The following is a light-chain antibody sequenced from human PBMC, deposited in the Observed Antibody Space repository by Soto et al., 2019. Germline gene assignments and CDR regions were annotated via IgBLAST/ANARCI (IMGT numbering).Light chain of an antibody. J-gene: IGKJ2*01. CDR1: QSVSSSY. Sequence: EIVLTQSPGTLSLSPGERATISCRASQSVSSSYLAWYQQKPGQAPRLLIYGASSRATGIPDMFSGSGSGTYFTLTSSRLEPEDFAVYYCQQYGSSSYTFGQGTKLEIK. V-gene: IGKV3-20*01. CDR2: GAS. CDR3: QQYGSSSYT.